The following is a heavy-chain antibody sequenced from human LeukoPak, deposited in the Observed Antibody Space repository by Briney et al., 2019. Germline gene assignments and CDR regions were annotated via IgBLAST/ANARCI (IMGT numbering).Heavy chain of an antibody. CDR3: ARGDSSGYYRWFDP. CDR2: VYNTGST. D-gene: IGHD3-22*01. J-gene: IGHJ5*02. V-gene: IGHV4-30-4*01. Sequence: PSQTLSLTCTVSGVSINSGNYYWTWIRQPPGKGLEWIGYVYNTGSTYYNPSLKSRVTISINTSKNQFSLKLSSVAAADTAIYYCARGDSSGYYRWFDPWGQGTLVTVSS. CDR1: GVSINSGNYY.